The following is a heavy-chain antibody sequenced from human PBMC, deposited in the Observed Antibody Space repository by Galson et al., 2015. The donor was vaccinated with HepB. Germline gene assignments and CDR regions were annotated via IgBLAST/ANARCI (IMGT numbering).Heavy chain of an antibody. J-gene: IGHJ4*02. D-gene: IGHD6-19*01. CDR3: ARESVSGCLDY. Sequence: SLRLSCAASGFTFSNYAMHWVRQAPGKGLEWVAVISSDGSDKYYADSVKGRFTISSDTSKNTLYLQINTLRGDDTAVYYCARESVSGCLDYWGQGTLVTVSS. CDR1: GFTFSNYA. CDR2: ISSDGSDK. V-gene: IGHV3-30*04.